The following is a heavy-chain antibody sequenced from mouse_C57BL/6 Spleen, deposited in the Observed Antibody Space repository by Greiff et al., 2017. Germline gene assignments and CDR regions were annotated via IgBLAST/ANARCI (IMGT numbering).Heavy chain of an antibody. CDR1: GYAFTNYL. D-gene: IGHD1-1*02. V-gene: IGHV1-54*01. J-gene: IGHJ3*01. CDR3: AKKGLWPFAY. Sequence: QFQLQRSGAELVRPGTSVKVSCKASGYAFTNYLIEWVKQRPGQGLEWIGVINPGSGGTNYNEKFKGKATLTADKSSSTAYMQLSSLTSEDSAVYFCAKKGLWPFAYWGQGTLVTVSA. CDR2: INPGSGGT.